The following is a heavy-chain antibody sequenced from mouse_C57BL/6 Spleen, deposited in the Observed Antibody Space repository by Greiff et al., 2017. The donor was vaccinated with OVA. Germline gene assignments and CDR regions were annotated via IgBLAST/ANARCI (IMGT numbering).Heavy chain of an antibody. CDR2: IDPENGDT. CDR1: GFNIKDDY. J-gene: IGHJ1*03. V-gene: IGHV14-4*01. Sequence: EVQLQQSGAELVRPGASVKLSCTASGFNIKDDYMHWVKQRPEQGLEWIGWIDPENGDTEYASKFQGKATITADTSSNTAYLQLSSLTSEDTAVYYCTTSTGSDWYFDVWGTGTTVTVSS. CDR3: TTSTGSDWYFDV. D-gene: IGHD4-1*01.